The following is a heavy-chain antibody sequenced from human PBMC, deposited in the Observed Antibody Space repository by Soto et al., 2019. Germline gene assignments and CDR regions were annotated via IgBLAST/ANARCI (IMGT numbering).Heavy chain of an antibody. CDR3: AKDSPVGVPLLRDLHG. J-gene: IGHJ1*01. Sequence: PGGSLRLSCAASGFTFSNYGMSWVRQAPGKGLEWVSVISGSGGSTYYADSVKGRFTLSRDNSKNTVYLQMDSLRAEDTAVYYCAKDSPVGVPLLRDLHGWGQGTLVTVSS. V-gene: IGHV3-23*01. CDR2: ISGSGGST. CDR1: GFTFSNYG. D-gene: IGHD2-15*01.